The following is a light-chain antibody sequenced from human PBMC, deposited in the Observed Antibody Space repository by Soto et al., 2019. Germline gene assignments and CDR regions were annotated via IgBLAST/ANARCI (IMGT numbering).Light chain of an antibody. CDR2: DXS. J-gene: IGKJ1*01. CDR1: XSVSTY. Sequence: EIVLTQSPATLSLSPGERPTLSCRPSXSVSTYLSWYQQKPGQAPSXXMDDXSTMATGSPARLSGSGSATDFTLTITSLEPEDFAVYYCHQYGSATWTFGQGTKVDI. V-gene: IGKV3-11*01. CDR3: HQYGSATWT.